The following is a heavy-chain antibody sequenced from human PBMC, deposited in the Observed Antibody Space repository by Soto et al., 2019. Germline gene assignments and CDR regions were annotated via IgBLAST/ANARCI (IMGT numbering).Heavy chain of an antibody. CDR3: ARGGSSSPYFDS. Sequence: QVQLQESGPGLVKPSQTLSLTCTVSGGSISSGGYYWSWIRQHPGKGLERIGYIYYSGSTYFNPSLNSRVTISVDTSKNQFSLKLSSVTAADTAVYYCARGGSSSPYFDSWGQGTLVTVSS. CDR1: GGSISSGGYY. J-gene: IGHJ4*02. V-gene: IGHV4-31*03. CDR2: IYYSGST. D-gene: IGHD6-13*01.